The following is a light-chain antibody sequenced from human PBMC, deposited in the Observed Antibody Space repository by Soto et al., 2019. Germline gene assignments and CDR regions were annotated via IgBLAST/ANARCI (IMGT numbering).Light chain of an antibody. CDR3: VQGTHWAWT. J-gene: IGKJ1*01. Sequence: DVVMTQSPLSLSVTLGQPASISCRSSQGLVYSDGNTFLNWFHQRPGQSPRRLIYQVSNRDSGVPDRFSGSGSGTDYTLTIRRVEAEDVGIYYCVQGTHWAWTFGQGTKVEIK. CDR1: QGLVYSDGNTF. V-gene: IGKV2-30*01. CDR2: QVS.